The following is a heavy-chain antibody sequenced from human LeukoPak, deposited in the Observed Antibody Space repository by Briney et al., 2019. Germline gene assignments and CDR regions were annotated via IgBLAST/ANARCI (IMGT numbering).Heavy chain of an antibody. J-gene: IGHJ3*02. CDR1: GFTLGIYG. D-gene: IGHD1-26*01. Sequence: GGSLRLSLAVSGFTLGIYGTSWVRQAPGKGLEWVSSISGTSAYIYYADSVRGRFTISRDNAKNSLYLQMNSLRAEDTAVYFCAWMFSGSYGIGGQGKMVTVSS. CDR3: AWMFSGSYGI. V-gene: IGHV3-21*01. CDR2: ISGTSAYI.